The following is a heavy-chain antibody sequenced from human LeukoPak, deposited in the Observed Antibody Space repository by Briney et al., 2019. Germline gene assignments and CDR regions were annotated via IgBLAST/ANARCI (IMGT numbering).Heavy chain of an antibody. Sequence: PSETLPLTCTVSGGSISSSSYSWGWTRQPPGKGLEWIGSIYYSGSTYYNPSLKSRVTISVDTSKNQFSLKLSSVTAADTAVYYCARGPGRRFSGYRQWYFDLWGRGTLVTVSS. CDR2: IYYSGST. CDR3: ARGPGRRFSGYRQWYFDL. J-gene: IGHJ2*01. V-gene: IGHV4-39*07. D-gene: IGHD3-22*01. CDR1: GGSISSSSYS.